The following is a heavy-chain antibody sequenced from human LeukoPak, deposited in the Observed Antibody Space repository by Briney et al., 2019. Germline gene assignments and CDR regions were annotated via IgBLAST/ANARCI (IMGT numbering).Heavy chain of an antibody. CDR2: ISSSSSYI. J-gene: IGHJ4*02. V-gene: IGHV3-21*06. D-gene: IGHD6-13*01. Sequence: GGSLRLSCAASGFTFSSYSMNWVRQAPGKGLEWVSSISSSSSYIYYADSVKGRFTISRDNAKNLLYLQMNSLRAEDTAVYYCARYSDTGYSSSWYSTPFDYWGQGTLVTVSS. CDR1: GFTFSSYS. CDR3: ARYSDTGYSSSWYSTPFDY.